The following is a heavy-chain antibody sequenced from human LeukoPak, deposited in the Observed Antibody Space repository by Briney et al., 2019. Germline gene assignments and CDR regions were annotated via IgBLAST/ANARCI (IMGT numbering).Heavy chain of an antibody. V-gene: IGHV3-23*01. J-gene: IGHJ4*02. Sequence: GGSLRLSCAASGFTFSSYAMSWVRQAPGKGLEWVSTISGSGRSTYYADSVKGRFTISRDNSKNTLYLQMNSLRAEDTAVYYCAKSLWLFPIDYWGQGTLVTVSS. CDR2: ISGSGRST. CDR1: GFTFSSYA. CDR3: AKSLWLFPIDY. D-gene: IGHD6-19*01.